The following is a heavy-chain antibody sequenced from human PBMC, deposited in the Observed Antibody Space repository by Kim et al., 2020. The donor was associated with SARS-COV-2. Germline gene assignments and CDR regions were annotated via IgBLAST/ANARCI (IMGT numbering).Heavy chain of an antibody. V-gene: IGHV5-51*01. D-gene: IGHD5-18*01. Sequence: PSFQGQVTISADKSISTAYLQWSSLKASDTAMYYCARLGNVDTAMDLFDYWGQGTLVTVSS. CDR3: ARLGNVDTAMDLFDY. J-gene: IGHJ4*02.